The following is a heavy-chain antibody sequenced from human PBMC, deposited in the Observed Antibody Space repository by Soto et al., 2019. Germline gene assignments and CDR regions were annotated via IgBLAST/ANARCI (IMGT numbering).Heavy chain of an antibody. V-gene: IGHV4-30-4*01. D-gene: IGHD2-8*01. CDR3: ARNGALDY. J-gene: IGHJ4*02. CDR1: GGSISSGDSY. Sequence: QVQLQESGPGLVKHSQTLSLTCTVSGGSISSGDSYWSWIRQPPGKGLEWIGYILYSGTTNYNPSLESRLTISVDTSKNQFSLKLTSVTAADTAVYYCARNGALDYWGRGTLVTVSS. CDR2: ILYSGTT.